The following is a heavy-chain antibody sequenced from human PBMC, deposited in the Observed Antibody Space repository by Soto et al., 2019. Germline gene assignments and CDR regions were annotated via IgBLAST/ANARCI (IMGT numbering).Heavy chain of an antibody. V-gene: IGHV4-39*01. D-gene: IGHD6-6*01. CDR1: CGSIISSSYY. CDR3: ARHERQLVFDY. CDR2: IYYSGST. J-gene: IGHJ4*02. Sequence: SETVSLTCTVSCGSIISSSYYWGWIRQPPGKGLEWIGSIYYSGSTYYNPSLKSRVTISVDTSKNQFSLKLSSVTAADTAVYYCARHERQLVFDYWGQGTLVTVS.